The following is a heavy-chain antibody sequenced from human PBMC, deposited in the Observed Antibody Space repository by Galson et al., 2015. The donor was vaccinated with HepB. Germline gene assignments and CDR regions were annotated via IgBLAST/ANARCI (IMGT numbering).Heavy chain of an antibody. CDR1: GFTFSSYG. Sequence: SLRLSCAASGFTFSSYGMHWVRQAPGKGLEWVAVISYDGSNKYYADSVKGRFTISRDNSKNTLYLQMNSLRAEDTAVYYCAKDLRSYSNYVKIYGMDVWGQGTTVTVSS. D-gene: IGHD4-11*01. V-gene: IGHV3-30*18. J-gene: IGHJ6*02. CDR3: AKDLRSYSNYVKIYGMDV. CDR2: ISYDGSNK.